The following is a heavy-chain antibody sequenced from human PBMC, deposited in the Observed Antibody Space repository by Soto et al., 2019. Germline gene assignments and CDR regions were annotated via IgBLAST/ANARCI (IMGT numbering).Heavy chain of an antibody. J-gene: IGHJ4*02. D-gene: IGHD6-13*01. CDR1: GYSFSTDW. CDR3: ARSRAAAGTPFDL. V-gene: IGHV5-51*01. CDR2: IYPGDSDT. Sequence: GESLKISCKASGYSFSTDWIAWVRQVPGKGLEWMGVIYPGDSDTRYSPSLQGQVTISVDKSIHTAYLHWSSLRTSDSAMYYCARSRAAAGTPFDLWGQGTLVTVSS.